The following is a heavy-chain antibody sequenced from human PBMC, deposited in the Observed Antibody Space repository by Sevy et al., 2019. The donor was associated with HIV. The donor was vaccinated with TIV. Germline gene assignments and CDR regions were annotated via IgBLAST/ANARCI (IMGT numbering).Heavy chain of an antibody. CDR1: GFTFTNAW. CDR3: STDPIIVLLVTDGMDV. J-gene: IGHJ6*02. V-gene: IGHV3-15*01. Sequence: GGSLRLSCAASGFTFTNAWMSWVRQAPGKGLEWLGRIKSKTDGGTTDYAAPVQGRFTISRDDSKNTLYLQMNSLKTEDTAVYYCSTDPIIVLLVTDGMDVWGQGTTVTVSS. CDR2: IKSKTDGGTT. D-gene: IGHD2-8*02.